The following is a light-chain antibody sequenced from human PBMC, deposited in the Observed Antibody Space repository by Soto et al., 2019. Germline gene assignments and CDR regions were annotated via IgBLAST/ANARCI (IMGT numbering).Light chain of an antibody. V-gene: IGKV3-20*01. J-gene: IGKJ2*01. CDR2: GAS. CDR3: QQFGNSPYT. CDR1: QSVSSSY. Sequence: EIVLTQSPGTLSLSPGERATLSCRASQSVSSSYLAWYQQKPGQTPRLLIYGASSRATGIPDRFSGSGSGTDFTLTIRRLEPEEFAVYYCQQFGNSPYTFGQGTKLDIK.